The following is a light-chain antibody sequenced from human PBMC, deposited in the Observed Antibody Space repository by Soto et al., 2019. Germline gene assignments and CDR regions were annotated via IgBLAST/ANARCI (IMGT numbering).Light chain of an antibody. CDR3: QSYDSSLSGFVV. Sequence: QSVLTQPPSVSGAPGQRVTITCTESRSNIGAGYDVHWYQQLPGTAPKLLIYGNSNRPSGVPDRFSGSKSGTSASLAITGLQAEDEADYYCQSYDSSLSGFVVFGGGTKLTVL. V-gene: IGLV1-40*01. J-gene: IGLJ2*01. CDR2: GNS. CDR1: RSNIGAGYD.